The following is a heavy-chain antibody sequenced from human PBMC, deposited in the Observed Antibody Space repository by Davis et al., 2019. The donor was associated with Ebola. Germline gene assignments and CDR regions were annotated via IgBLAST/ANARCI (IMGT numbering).Heavy chain of an antibody. CDR2: IYYSGST. V-gene: IGHV4-59*12. J-gene: IGHJ6*02. D-gene: IGHD2-2*01. CDR1: GGSISSYY. Sequence: SETLSLTCTVSGGSISSYYWSWIRHHPGKGLEWIGYIYYSGSTNYNPSLKSRVTISVDTSKNQFSLKLSSVTAADTAVYYCARVSKLGQLTLYYGMDVWGQGTTVTDSS. CDR3: ARVSKLGQLTLYYGMDV.